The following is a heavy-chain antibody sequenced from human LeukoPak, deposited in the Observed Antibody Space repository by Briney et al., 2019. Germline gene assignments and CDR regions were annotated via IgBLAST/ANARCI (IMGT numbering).Heavy chain of an antibody. CDR2: ISSSGSTI. Sequence: GGSLRLSCAASGFTFSDYYMSWIRQAPGKGLEWVSYISSSGSTIYYADSVKGRFTISRDNSKNTLYLQMNSLRAEDTAVYYCAKAVPAAPVYYGMDVWGQGTTVTVSS. J-gene: IGHJ6*02. CDR3: AKAVPAAPVYYGMDV. V-gene: IGHV3-11*01. D-gene: IGHD2-2*01. CDR1: GFTFSDYY.